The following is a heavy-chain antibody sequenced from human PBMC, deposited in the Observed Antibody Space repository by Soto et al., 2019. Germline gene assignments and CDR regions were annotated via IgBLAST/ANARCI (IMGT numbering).Heavy chain of an antibody. CDR2: IDPSDSYT. D-gene: IGHD2-21*02. Sequence: GESLKISCKGSGYSFTSYWISWVRQMPGKGLEWMGRIDPSDSYTNYSPSFQGHVTISADKSISTAYLQWSSLKASDTAMYYCARFPLNCGADCFFDYWGQGTVVTVSS. J-gene: IGHJ4*02. CDR1: GYSFTSYW. V-gene: IGHV5-10-1*01. CDR3: ARFPLNCGADCFFDY.